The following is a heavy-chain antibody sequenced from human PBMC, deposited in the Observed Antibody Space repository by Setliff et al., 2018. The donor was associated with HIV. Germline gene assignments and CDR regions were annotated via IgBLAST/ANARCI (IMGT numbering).Heavy chain of an antibody. CDR3: ATGLTVAPDY. J-gene: IGHJ4*02. CDR2: VNPSGIT. CDR1: GGSFSGYY. V-gene: IGHV4-34*01. D-gene: IGHD6-19*01. Sequence: PSETLSLTCALYGGSFSGYYWSWIRQSPGKGLEWIGEVNPSGITNYNPPLKSRVTISVDTSKNQFSLRLRSVTAADTAVYYCATGLTVAPDYWGQGSLVTVSS.